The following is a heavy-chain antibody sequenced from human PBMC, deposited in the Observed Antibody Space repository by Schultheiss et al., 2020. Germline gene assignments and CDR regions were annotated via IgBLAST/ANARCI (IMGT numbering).Heavy chain of an antibody. CDR3: ARHYVPPISLVPAVYFDY. CDR1: GGSFSGYY. V-gene: IGHV4-34*01. D-gene: IGHD2-2*01. Sequence: SETLSLTCAVYGGSFSGYYWGWIRQPPGKGLEWIGSIYYSGSTYYNPSLKSRVTISLDASKNQFSLKLSSVTAADTAVYYCARHYVPPISLVPAVYFDYWGQGTLVTVSS. J-gene: IGHJ4*02. CDR2: IYYSGST.